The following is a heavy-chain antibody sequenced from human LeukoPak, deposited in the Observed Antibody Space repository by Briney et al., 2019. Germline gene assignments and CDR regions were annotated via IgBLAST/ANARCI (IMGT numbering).Heavy chain of an antibody. Sequence: GGSLRLSCAASGFTFSSYSMNWVRQAPGKGLEWVSSISSSSSYIYYADSVKGRFTISRDNAENSLYLQMNSLRAEDTAVYYCARDFCTNGVCYDAFDIWGQGTMVTVSS. D-gene: IGHD2-8*01. CDR2: ISSSSSYI. J-gene: IGHJ3*02. CDR3: ARDFCTNGVCYDAFDI. V-gene: IGHV3-21*01. CDR1: GFTFSSYS.